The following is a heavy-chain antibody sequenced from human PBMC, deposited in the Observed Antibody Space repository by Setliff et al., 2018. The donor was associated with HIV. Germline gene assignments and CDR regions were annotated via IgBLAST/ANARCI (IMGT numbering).Heavy chain of an antibody. V-gene: IGHV4-4*07. Sequence: PSETLSLTCTVSGGSISSDYWSWIRQPAGKGLEWIGRLHLSGDTNYNPSLKSRVTMSIDTSKNQFSLKLNSVTAADTAVYYCARLAIPAATTDYWGQGTLVTVSS. CDR3: ARLAIPAATTDY. CDR1: GGSISSDY. J-gene: IGHJ4*02. D-gene: IGHD2-2*01. CDR2: LHLSGDT.